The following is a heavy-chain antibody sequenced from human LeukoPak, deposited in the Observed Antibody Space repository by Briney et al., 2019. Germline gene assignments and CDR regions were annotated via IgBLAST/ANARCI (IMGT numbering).Heavy chain of an antibody. J-gene: IGHJ4*02. V-gene: IGHV3-30*02. CDR2: VRYDSSNK. CDR1: GFTFSGYG. Sequence: GGSLRLSCAASGFTFSGYGMHWVRQAPGKGLEWVAFVRYDSSNKYYADSVKGRFTVSRDNSKNMLYLQMNSLRPEDAAVYYCAKAPVTTCRGAYCYPFDYWGQGTLVTVSS. CDR3: AKAPVTTCRGAYCYPFDY. D-gene: IGHD2-21*01.